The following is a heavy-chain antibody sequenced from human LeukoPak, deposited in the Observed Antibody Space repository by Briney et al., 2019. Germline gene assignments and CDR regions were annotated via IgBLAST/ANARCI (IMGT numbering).Heavy chain of an antibody. J-gene: IGHJ4*02. D-gene: IGHD7-27*01. V-gene: IGHV3-30-3*01. CDR3: ARDRDWGCSYCSY. Sequence: GGSLRLSCAASGFTFSSYAMHCVRQAPGKGLEWVAFISYDGSNEYYADSVKGRFTISRDNSKNTLYLQMNSLRAEDTAVYYCARDRDWGCSYCSYWGQGTLVTVSS. CDR1: GFTFSSYA. CDR2: ISYDGSNE.